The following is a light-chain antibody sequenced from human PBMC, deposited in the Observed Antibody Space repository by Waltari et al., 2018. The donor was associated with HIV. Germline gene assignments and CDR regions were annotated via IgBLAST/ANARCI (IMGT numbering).Light chain of an antibody. CDR1: RSNVGNNY. Sequence: QSVLAQPPSASGTPGQTVTISCSGTRSNVGNNYVYWYQHLPGTAPKLLIYRNNQRPSGVPDRFSGSKSGTSASLAISGLRSEDEADYYCAAWGDSLTSFVFGTGTKVTVL. V-gene: IGLV1-47*01. CDR2: RNN. CDR3: AAWGDSLTSFV. J-gene: IGLJ1*01.